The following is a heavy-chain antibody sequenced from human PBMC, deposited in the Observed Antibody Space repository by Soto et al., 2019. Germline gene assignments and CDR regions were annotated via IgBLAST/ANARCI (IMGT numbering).Heavy chain of an antibody. Sequence: ASVKVSCKAPGGTFSSYAISWVRQAPGQGLEWMGGIIPIFGTAKYAQKFQGRVTITADESTSTGYMELSSLRSEDTAVYYCARSQGGSSSLDIYYYYYYGMDVWGQGTKVTVSS. CDR3: ARSQGGSSSLDIYYYYYYGMDV. CDR2: IIPIFGTA. J-gene: IGHJ6*02. D-gene: IGHD2-15*01. V-gene: IGHV1-69*13. CDR1: GGTFSSYA.